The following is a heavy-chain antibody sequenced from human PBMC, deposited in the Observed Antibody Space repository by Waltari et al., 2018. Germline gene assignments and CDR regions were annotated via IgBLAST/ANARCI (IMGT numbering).Heavy chain of an antibody. D-gene: IGHD6-19*01. J-gene: IGHJ4*02. CDR1: GGSFSGYY. Sequence: QVQLQQWGAGLLKPSETLSLTCAVYGGSFSGYYWSWIRQPPGKGLEWIGEINHSGSTNYNPSLKSRVTISVDTSKNQFSLKLSSVTAADTAVYYSARSGYSSGWYGDWGQGTLVTVSS. CDR3: ARSGYSSGWYGD. V-gene: IGHV4-34*01. CDR2: INHSGST.